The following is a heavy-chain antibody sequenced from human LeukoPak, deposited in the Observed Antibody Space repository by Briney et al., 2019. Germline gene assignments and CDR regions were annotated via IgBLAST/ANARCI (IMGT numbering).Heavy chain of an antibody. Sequence: SETLSLTCTVSGGSISNYYWSWIRQPPGMGLEWIGYIFYTGTTNYIPSLKSRTTISVDTSKSQVSLRLSSVTAADTAVYFCARTRDFYGMDVWGQGTTVTVSS. CDR3: ARTRDFYGMDV. CDR2: IFYTGTT. V-gene: IGHV4-59*01. J-gene: IGHJ6*02. CDR1: GGSISNYY.